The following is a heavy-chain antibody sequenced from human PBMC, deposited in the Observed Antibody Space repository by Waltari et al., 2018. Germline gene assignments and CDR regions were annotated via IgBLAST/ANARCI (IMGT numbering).Heavy chain of an antibody. CDR2: IRQDGNQK. J-gene: IGHJ3*02. CDR1: GFTFITYW. V-gene: IGHV3-7*01. CDR3: AREGKLLGAFDI. Sequence: EVQLVESGGTLVQPGGSLRLSCAASGFTFITYWMNWVRQAPGKGVEWVADIRQDGNQKSYVDSVKGRFTISRDNAESSLYLQMNSLRAEDTAVYYCAREGKLLGAFDIWGQGTMVTVSS. D-gene: IGHD1-26*01.